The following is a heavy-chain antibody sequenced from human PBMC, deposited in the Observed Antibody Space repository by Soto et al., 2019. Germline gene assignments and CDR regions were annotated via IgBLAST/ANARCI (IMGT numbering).Heavy chain of an antibody. Sequence: QAQLVQSGAEVKNPGSSVKVSCMSSAGTFNRYAINWVRQAPGHGLEWLGGLVPLFGTPNYAQKFQDRVTIAADESTNTTSMELRGVTSYDEAVYYCSRQKRDKARVPFADWGQGSLVTVSS. CDR3: SRQKRDKARVPFAD. CDR2: LVPLFGTP. CDR1: AGTFNRYA. V-gene: IGHV1-69*01. J-gene: IGHJ4*02. D-gene: IGHD5-18*01.